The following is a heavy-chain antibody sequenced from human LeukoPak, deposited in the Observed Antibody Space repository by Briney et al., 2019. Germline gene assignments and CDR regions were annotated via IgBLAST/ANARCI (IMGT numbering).Heavy chain of an antibody. D-gene: IGHD3-3*01. CDR2: ISKTSETK. CDR1: EFIFSGYS. Sequence: GGSLRLSCAAPEFIFSGYSFNWVRQAPGKGLEWVSYISKTSETKHYADSVKGRFTISRDNAKNSLYLQMNSLRAEDTAVYYCAREIITIFGVVTPSFDYWGQGTLVTVSS. J-gene: IGHJ4*02. V-gene: IGHV3-48*01. CDR3: AREIITIFGVVTPSFDY.